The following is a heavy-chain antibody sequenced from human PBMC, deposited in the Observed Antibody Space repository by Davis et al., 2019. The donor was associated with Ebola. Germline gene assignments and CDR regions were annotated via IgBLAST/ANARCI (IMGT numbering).Heavy chain of an antibody. Sequence: GESLKISCSASGFTFSSYAMHWVRQAPGKGLEWVSVIYSGGSTYYADSVKGRFTISRDNSKNTLYLQMNSLRAEDTAVYYCARDRWGRDGYSFDYWGQGTLVTVSS. J-gene: IGHJ4*02. CDR1: GFTFSSYA. CDR3: ARDRWGRDGYSFDY. D-gene: IGHD5-24*01. V-gene: IGHV3-53*01. CDR2: IYSGGST.